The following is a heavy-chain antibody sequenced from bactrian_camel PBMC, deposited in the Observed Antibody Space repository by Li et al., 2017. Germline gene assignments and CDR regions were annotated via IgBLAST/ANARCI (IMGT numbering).Heavy chain of an antibody. Sequence: DVQLVESGGGLVQPGGSLRLSCAASGFRFNTYDMSWVRQAPGKGLEWVSVISGGGSAEDHADSVKGRITASRDNAKNTVYLQLNSLKIEDTAMYYCTKDINDVALGWGIPTHWGQGTQVTVS. CDR2: ISGGGSAE. J-gene: IGHJ4*01. D-gene: IGHD5*01. V-gene: IGHV3S40*01. CDR3: TKDINDVALGWGIPTH. CDR1: GFRFNTYD.